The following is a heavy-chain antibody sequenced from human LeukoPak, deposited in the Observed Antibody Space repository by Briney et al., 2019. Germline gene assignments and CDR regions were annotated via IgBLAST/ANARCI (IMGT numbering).Heavy chain of an antibody. CDR3: GKAWVPAVIFVGLHL. V-gene: IGHV3-30*04. J-gene: IGHJ5*02. D-gene: IGHD2-2*01. CDR1: GFTFSSYA. CDR2: ISYAGTNK. Sequence: PGRSLRLSCAASGFTFSSYAMHWVRQAPGKGLEWVAVISYAGTNKYYADSVKGRFSISRYNSKNTVYLQMNSLRAEDTAVYYCGKAWVPAVIFVGLHLWGEGTLVTVSS.